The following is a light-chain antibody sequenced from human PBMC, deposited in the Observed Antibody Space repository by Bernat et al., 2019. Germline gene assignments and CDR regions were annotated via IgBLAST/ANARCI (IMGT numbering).Light chain of an antibody. V-gene: IGKV3-20*01. CDR3: QLYGNSPPAYT. J-gene: IGKJ2*01. CDR2: GTS. Sequence: IVLTQSPGTLSLSPGETATLSCRASQSVSSSYLAWYQHKPGQAPRLLMYGTSSRATGIPDRFSGSVSGTDFTLTISRLEPDDFAVYYCQLYGNSPPAYTFGQGTKLEIQ. CDR1: QSVSSSY.